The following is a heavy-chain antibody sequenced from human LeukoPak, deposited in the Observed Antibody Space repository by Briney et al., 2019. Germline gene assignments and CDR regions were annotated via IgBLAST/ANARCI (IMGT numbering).Heavy chain of an antibody. Sequence: SETLSLTCTVSGGSLSSHYWSWIRQPPGKGLEWIGYIYYSGSTNYNPPLKSRVTISVDTSKNQFSLKLSSVTAADTAVYYCARGVIVSSSSHYYYYYMDVWGKGTTVTVSS. CDR1: GGSLSSHY. CDR3: ARGVIVSSSSHYYYYYMDV. V-gene: IGHV4-59*11. J-gene: IGHJ6*03. CDR2: IYYSGST. D-gene: IGHD6-6*01.